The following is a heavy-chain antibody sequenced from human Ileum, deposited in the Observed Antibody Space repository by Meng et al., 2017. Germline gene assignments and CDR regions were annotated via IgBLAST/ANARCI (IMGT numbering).Heavy chain of an antibody. CDR1: GFSFSTYT. Sequence: EVLLVESGGGLVKPGRSLRVCCAASGFSFSTYTMHWVRQATGKGLEWVSSITSSGRFICYADSVKGRFTISRDNAKSSLYLQMNSLRDGDTAVYYCANELRYYFEYWGQGALVTVSS. CDR2: ITSSGRFI. J-gene: IGHJ4*02. CDR3: ANELRYYFEY. D-gene: IGHD4-23*01. V-gene: IGHV3-21*02.